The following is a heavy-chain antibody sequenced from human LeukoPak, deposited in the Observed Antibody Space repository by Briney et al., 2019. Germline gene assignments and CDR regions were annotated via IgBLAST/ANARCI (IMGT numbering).Heavy chain of an antibody. J-gene: IGHJ4*02. CDR1: GGSISSGEYY. D-gene: IGHD2/OR15-2a*01. CDR2: FSYTGST. V-gene: IGHV4-30-4*01. Sequence: PSETLSLTCTVSGGSISSGEYYWSWIRQPPGKGLEWIGYFSYTGSTYYNPSVKSRVSISVDTSKNQFSLKLTSVTAADTAVYYCARALNGYFYAFDSWGQGALVTVSS. CDR3: ARALNGYFYAFDS.